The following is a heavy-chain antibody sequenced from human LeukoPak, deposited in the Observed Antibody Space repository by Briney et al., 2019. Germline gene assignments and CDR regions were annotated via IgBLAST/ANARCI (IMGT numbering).Heavy chain of an antibody. CDR3: ARELIAVAGTSYDY. J-gene: IGHJ4*02. D-gene: IGHD6-19*01. Sequence: ASVKVSCKASGYTFTSYGISWVRQAPGQGPEWMEWISAYNGNTNYAQKLQGRVTMTTDTSTSTAYMELRSLRSDDTAVYYCARELIAVAGTSYDYWGQGTLVTVSS. CDR1: GYTFTSYG. CDR2: ISAYNGNT. V-gene: IGHV1-18*04.